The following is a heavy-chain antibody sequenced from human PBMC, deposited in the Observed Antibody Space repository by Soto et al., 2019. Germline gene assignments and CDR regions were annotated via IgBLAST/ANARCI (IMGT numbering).Heavy chain of an antibody. CDR1: GFTFSNYG. V-gene: IGHV3-23*01. CDR2: ISGSGDST. Sequence: EEQLLESGGGLAQPGGSLRLSCAASGFTFSNYGMGWVRRAPGKGLEWVSTISGSGDSTYYADSVKGRFAISRDNSKNTLYQQLNSLRAYDTAVYYCAKGLWVEATSAAFRIWGQGTLVSVSS. D-gene: IGHD1-26*01. J-gene: IGHJ3*02. CDR3: AKGLWVEATSAAFRI.